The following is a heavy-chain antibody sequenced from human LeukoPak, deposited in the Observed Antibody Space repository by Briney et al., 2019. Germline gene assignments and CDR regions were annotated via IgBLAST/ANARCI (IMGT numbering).Heavy chain of an antibody. Sequence: ASVKVSCKASGYTFTSYGISWVRQAPGQGHEWMGWISAYNGNTNYAQKLQGRVTMTTDTSTSTAYMELRSLRSDDTAVYYCARDRASFAPYYYDSSREYFQHWGQGTLVTVSS. CDR2: ISAYNGNT. CDR1: GYTFTSYG. CDR3: ARDRASFAPYYYDSSREYFQH. V-gene: IGHV1-18*01. D-gene: IGHD3-22*01. J-gene: IGHJ1*01.